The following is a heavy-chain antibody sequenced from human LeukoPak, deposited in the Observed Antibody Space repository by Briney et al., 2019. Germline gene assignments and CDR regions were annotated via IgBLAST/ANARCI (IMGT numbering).Heavy chain of an antibody. CDR1: GGSFSGYY. CDR2: INHSGST. V-gene: IGHV4-34*01. CDR3: ARDITMIGHDWFDP. J-gene: IGHJ5*02. D-gene: IGHD3-22*01. Sequence: SETLSLTCAVYGGSFSGYYWSWIRQPPGKGLEWIGEINHSGSTNYNPSLKSRVTISVDTSKNQFSLKLSSVTAADTAVYYCARDITMIGHDWFDPWGQGTLVTVSS.